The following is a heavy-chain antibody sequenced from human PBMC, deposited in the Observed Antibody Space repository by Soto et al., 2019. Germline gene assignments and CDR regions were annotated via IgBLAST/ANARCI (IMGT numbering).Heavy chain of an antibody. CDR2: IYYSGST. Sequence: SETLSLTCTVSGGSISSSSYYWGWIRQPPGKGLEWIGSIYYSGSTYYNPSLKSRVTISVDTSKNQFSLKLSSVTAADTAMYYCARHMSRGYCSGGSCYYYGMDVWGQGTTVTVSS. V-gene: IGHV4-39*01. J-gene: IGHJ6*02. CDR3: ARHMSRGYCSGGSCYYYGMDV. CDR1: GGSISSSSYY. D-gene: IGHD2-15*01.